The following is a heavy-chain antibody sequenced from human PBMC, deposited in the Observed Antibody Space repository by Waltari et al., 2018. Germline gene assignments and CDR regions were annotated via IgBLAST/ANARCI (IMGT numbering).Heavy chain of an antibody. J-gene: IGHJ5*02. Sequence: QVQLQQWGAGLLKPSETLSLTCAVYGGSFSGYYWSWIRQPPGKGLEWIGEINHSGRTNYNPSLKSRVTISVDTSKNQFSLKLSSVTAADTAVYYCARGSRFIAAANSVKKFDPWGQGTLVTVSS. CDR1: GGSFSGYY. CDR2: INHSGRT. D-gene: IGHD6-13*01. V-gene: IGHV4-34*01. CDR3: ARGSRFIAAANSVKKFDP.